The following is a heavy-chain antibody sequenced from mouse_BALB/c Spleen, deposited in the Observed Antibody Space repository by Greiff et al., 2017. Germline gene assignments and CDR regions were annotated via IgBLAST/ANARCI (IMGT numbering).Heavy chain of an antibody. V-gene: IGHV3-6*02. CDR1: GYSITSGYY. J-gene: IGHJ4*01. CDR2: ISYDGSN. CDR3: ARGGLRRDYYAMDY. D-gene: IGHD2-2*01. Sequence: EVQLQESGPGLVKPSQSLSLTCSVTGYSITSGYYWNWIRQFPGNKLEWMGYISYDGSNNYNPSLKNRISITRDTSKNQFFLKLNSVTTEDTATYYCARGGLRRDYYAMDYWGQGTSVTVSS.